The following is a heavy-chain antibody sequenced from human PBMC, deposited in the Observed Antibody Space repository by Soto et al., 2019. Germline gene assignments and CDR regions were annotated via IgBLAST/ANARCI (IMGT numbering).Heavy chain of an antibody. CDR2: VIPMFLKP. Sequence: GASVKVSCKASGGTFDTYAISWVRQAPGQGLEWMGGVIPMFLKPNYAQKFKGRVTITAVKSTNTVYMEMISLMSEDTAGYYCVRGGGEMANPPPYLYWGQGTQVTVSS. CDR3: VRGGGEMANPPPYLY. J-gene: IGHJ4*02. CDR1: GGTFDTYA. V-gene: IGHV1-69*06. D-gene: IGHD3-16*01.